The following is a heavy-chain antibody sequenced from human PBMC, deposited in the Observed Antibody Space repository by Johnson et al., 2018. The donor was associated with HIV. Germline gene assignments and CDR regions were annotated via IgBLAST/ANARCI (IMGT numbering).Heavy chain of an antibody. Sequence: VLLVESGGGLVQPGRSLRLSCAASGFTFDDYAMHWVRQAPGKGLEWVSGISWNSGSIGYADSVKGRFTISRDNAKNSLYLQMNSLRAEDTALYYCAKDIRIQRWLGGAFDIWGQGTMVTVSS. V-gene: IGHV3-9*01. CDR2: ISWNSGSI. J-gene: IGHJ3*02. CDR1: GFTFDDYA. CDR3: AKDIRIQRWLGGAFDI. D-gene: IGHD5-18*01.